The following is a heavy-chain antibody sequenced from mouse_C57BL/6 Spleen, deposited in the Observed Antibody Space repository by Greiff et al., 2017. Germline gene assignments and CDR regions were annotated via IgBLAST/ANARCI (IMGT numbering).Heavy chain of an antibody. J-gene: IGHJ2*01. V-gene: IGHV1-82*01. Sequence: QVQLKQSGPELVKPGASVKISCKASGYAFSSSWMNWVKQRPGKGLEWIGRIYPGDGDTNYNGKFKGKATLTAYKSSSTAYIQLSSLTSEDSAVYFCARGDYWGQGTTLTVSS. CDR2: IYPGDGDT. CDR1: GYAFSSSW. CDR3: ARGDY.